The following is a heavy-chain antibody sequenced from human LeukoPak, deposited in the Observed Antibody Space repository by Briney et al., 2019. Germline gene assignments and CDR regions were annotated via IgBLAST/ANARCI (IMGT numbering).Heavy chain of an antibody. CDR3: ARADREYYDILTGYLIGPYYFDY. D-gene: IGHD3-9*01. J-gene: IGHJ4*02. V-gene: IGHV1-2*04. CDR2: INPNSGGT. CDR1: GYTFTGYY. Sequence: ASVKVSCKASGYTFTGYYMHWVRQAPGQGLEWMGWINPNSGGTNYAQKFQGWVTMTRDTSISTAYMELSRLRSGDTAVYYCARADREYYDILTGYLIGPYYFDYWGQGTLVTVSS.